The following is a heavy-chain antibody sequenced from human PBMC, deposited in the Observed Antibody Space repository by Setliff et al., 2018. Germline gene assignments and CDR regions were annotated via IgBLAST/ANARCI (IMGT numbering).Heavy chain of an antibody. CDR2: IHASGSP. D-gene: IGHD3-9*01. J-gene: IGHJ4*01. CDR3: ARERYFDWFFED. CDR1: GGSITSGSFY. V-gene: IGHV4-61*02. Sequence: TLSLTCTVSGGSITSGSFYWSWSRQPAGKKLEWIGRIHASGSPDYNPSFKSRVTISRDTSTNQFSLKLGSVTAADTAVYYCARERYFDWFFEDWGHGTLVTVSS.